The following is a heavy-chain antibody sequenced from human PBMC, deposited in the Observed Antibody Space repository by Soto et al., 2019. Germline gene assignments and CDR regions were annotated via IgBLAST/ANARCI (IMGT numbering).Heavy chain of an antibody. V-gene: IGHV1-69*13. Sequence: SVKVSCKASGGTFSSYAISWVRQAPGQGLEWMGGIIPIFGTANYAQKFQGRVTITADESTSTAYMELSSLRSEDTAVYYCARLGYCISTSCLPAGDSLFDPWGQGSLVIVSS. D-gene: IGHD2-2*01. CDR3: ARLGYCISTSCLPAGDSLFDP. J-gene: IGHJ5*02. CDR2: IIPIFGTA. CDR1: GGTFSSYA.